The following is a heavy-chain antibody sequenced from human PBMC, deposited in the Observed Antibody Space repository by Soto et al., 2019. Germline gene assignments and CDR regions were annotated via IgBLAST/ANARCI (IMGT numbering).Heavy chain of an antibody. J-gene: IGHJ3*02. D-gene: IGHD3-3*01. V-gene: IGHV3-7*01. CDR1: GVTFDAYW. Sequence: GGSLRLXCVASGVTFDAYWMSWVRQAPGKGLEWVADIKPDGSDKNYLDSVKGRFTISRDNAENSLYLQMNSLRTEDTAVYYCARHLEWRDAFDICGQGTMLTVSS. CDR3: ARHLEWRDAFDI. CDR2: IKPDGSDK.